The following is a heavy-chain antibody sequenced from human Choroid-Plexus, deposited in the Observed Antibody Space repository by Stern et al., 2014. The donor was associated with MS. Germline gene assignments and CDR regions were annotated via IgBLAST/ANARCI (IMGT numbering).Heavy chain of an antibody. CDR3: ARDQRGITIFGVVTDYYYLGMDV. Sequence: QVQLVQSGAEVKKPGASVKVSCKTSGYIFTGYYIHWVRQDPGQGLEWMAWIKPNTGGPYDAQKFQGRVTMSRDTSISTAYVELSSLTSDDTAVYYCARDQRGITIFGVVTDYYYLGMDVWGQGTTVTVSS. V-gene: IGHV1-2*02. CDR1: GYIFTGYY. D-gene: IGHD3-3*01. J-gene: IGHJ6*02. CDR2: IKPNTGGP.